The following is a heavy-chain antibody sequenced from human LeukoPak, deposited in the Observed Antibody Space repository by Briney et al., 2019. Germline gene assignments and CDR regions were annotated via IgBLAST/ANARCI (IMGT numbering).Heavy chain of an antibody. J-gene: IGHJ6*02. CDR3: AQGAYYYYGMDV. CDR2: ISSSGSTI. Sequence: GGSLRLSCAASGFTFSSYEMNWVRQAPGKGLEWVSYISSSGSTIYYADSVKGRFTISRDNAKNSLYLQMNSLRAEDTAVYYCAQGAYYYYGMDVRGQGTTVTVSS. CDR1: GFTFSSYE. D-gene: IGHD3-16*01. V-gene: IGHV3-48*03.